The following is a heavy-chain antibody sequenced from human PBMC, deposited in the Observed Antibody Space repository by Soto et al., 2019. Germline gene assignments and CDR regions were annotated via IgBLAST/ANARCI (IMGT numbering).Heavy chain of an antibody. D-gene: IGHD2-8*01. CDR3: ARSSNGALDY. CDR1: GFTFTISW. CDR2: INNEGTNT. Sequence: LRLSWAASGFTFTISWMHWVRQAPGKGLVWVSRINNEGTNTIYADSVKGRLAISRDNAKNTLYLQMDSLGAEDTAVYYCARSSNGALDYWGQGTLVTVS. V-gene: IGHV3-74*01. J-gene: IGHJ4*02.